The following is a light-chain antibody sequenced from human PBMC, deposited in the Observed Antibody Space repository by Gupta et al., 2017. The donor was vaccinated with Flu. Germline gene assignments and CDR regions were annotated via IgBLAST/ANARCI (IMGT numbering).Light chain of an antibody. CDR1: QGTSSY. V-gene: IGKV1-8*01. CDR2: AAS. CDR3: QQYYSYPWT. Sequence: AIRMTQSPSSFSASTGDRVTITCRASQGTSSYLAWYQQKPGKAPKLLIYAASTLQSGVPSRFSGSGPGTDFTLTISCLQSEDFATYYCQQYYSYPWTFGQGTKVEIK. J-gene: IGKJ1*01.